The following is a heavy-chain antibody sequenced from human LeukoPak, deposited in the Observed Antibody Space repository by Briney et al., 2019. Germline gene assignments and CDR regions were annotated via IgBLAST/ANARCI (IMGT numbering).Heavy chain of an antibody. CDR3: AKIPAGNEDLDC. D-gene: IGHD1-1*01. Sequence: GGSLRLSCAVSGFTFSSYGMHWVRQAPGKGLEGGAFIPFDGSNKYYADSVKGRFTISRDNSKNTLYLQMNSLGPEDTAVYYCAKIPAGNEDLDCWGQGTLVTVSS. J-gene: IGHJ4*02. V-gene: IGHV3-30*02. CDR1: GFTFSSYG. CDR2: IPFDGSNK.